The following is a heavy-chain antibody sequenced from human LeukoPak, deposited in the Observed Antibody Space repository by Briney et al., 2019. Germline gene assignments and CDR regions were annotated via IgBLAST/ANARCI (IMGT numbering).Heavy chain of an antibody. CDR3: ARVRDPYYYYMDV. J-gene: IGHJ6*03. Sequence: SETLSLTCTVSGGSISSGGYYWSWIRQPPGKGLEWIGYIYHSGSTYYNPSLKSRVTISVDRSKNQFSLRLSSVTAADTAIFYCARVRDPYYYYMDVWGKGTTVTVSS. V-gene: IGHV4-30-2*01. D-gene: IGHD5-24*01. CDR1: GGSISSGGYY. CDR2: IYHSGST.